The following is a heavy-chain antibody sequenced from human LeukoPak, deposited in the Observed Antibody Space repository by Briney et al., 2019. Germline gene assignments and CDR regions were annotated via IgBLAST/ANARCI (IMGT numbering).Heavy chain of an antibody. J-gene: IGHJ3*02. Sequence: GGSLRLSCAASGFTFSSYWMHWVRQAPGKGLVWVSRINSDGSITSYADSVKGRFTISRDNAKNTLYLQMNSLRAEDTAVYYCARYLGGVIGAFDIWGQGTMVTVSS. CDR3: ARYLGGVIGAFDI. CDR1: GFTFSSYW. V-gene: IGHV3-74*01. CDR2: INSDGSIT. D-gene: IGHD3-16*02.